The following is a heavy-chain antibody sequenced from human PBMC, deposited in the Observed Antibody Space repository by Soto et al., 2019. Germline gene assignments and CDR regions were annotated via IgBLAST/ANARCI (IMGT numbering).Heavy chain of an antibody. CDR1: GFTFSSYA. J-gene: IGHJ4*02. D-gene: IGHD2-21*02. Sequence: GGSLRLSCAASGFTFSSYAMHWVRQAPGKGPEWVAVISYDGSNKYYADSVKGRFTISRDNSKNTLYLQMNSLRAEDTAVYYCARDSQMSSDCGGDCALLVYYFDYWGQGTLVTVSS. CDR2: ISYDGSNK. V-gene: IGHV3-30-3*01. CDR3: ARDSQMSSDCGGDCALLVYYFDY.